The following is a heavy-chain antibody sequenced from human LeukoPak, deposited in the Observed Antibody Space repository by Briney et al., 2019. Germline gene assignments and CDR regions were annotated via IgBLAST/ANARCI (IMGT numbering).Heavy chain of an antibody. V-gene: IGHV1-18*01. CDR2: ISGNNDNP. Sequence: ASVKVSCKTSGYTFSNFGINWVRQAPGQGVEWMGWISGNNDNPNYGQKFQGRFTVTTDSSTSTAYMELRNLRFDDTAVHYRARDGTSTDDYWGQGTLVTVSS. CDR3: ARDGTSTDDY. D-gene: IGHD2-2*01. CDR1: GYTFSNFG. J-gene: IGHJ4*02.